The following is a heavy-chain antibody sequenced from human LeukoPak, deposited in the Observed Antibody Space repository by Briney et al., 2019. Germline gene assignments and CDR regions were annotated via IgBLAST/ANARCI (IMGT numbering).Heavy chain of an antibody. D-gene: IGHD6-6*01. Sequence: PSETLSLTCTVSGGSINSYYWSWIRQPAGKGLEWIGRIYSSGSTNYNPSLKSRVSMSVDTSKNQFSLKLTSVTAADTAVYYCARGIGIAARRGYFDYWGQGTLVTVSS. CDR1: GGSINSYY. V-gene: IGHV4-4*07. CDR2: IYSSGST. J-gene: IGHJ4*02. CDR3: ARGIGIAARRGYFDY.